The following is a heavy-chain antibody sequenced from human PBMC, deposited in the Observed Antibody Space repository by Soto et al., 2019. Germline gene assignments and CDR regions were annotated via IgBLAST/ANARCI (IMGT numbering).Heavy chain of an antibody. Sequence: SETLSLTCTVSGGSISGSSYYWGWIRQPPGKGLEWIGSVYYNGNTYYDPSLKSRVTISVDTSRNQFSLKLSSVTAADTAVYYCARECTVATIGGGMDVWGQGITVTVSS. V-gene: IGHV4-39*02. CDR2: VYYNGNT. CDR3: ARECTVATIGGGMDV. D-gene: IGHD5-12*01. CDR1: GGSISGSSYY. J-gene: IGHJ6*02.